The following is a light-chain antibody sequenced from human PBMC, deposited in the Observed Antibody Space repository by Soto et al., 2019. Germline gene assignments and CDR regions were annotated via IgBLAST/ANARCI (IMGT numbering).Light chain of an antibody. J-gene: IGKJ2*01. V-gene: IGKV3-20*01. CDR3: QQYGSSALYT. CDR1: QSVSSSY. Sequence: EIVLTQSPGTLSLSPGERATLSCRASQSVSSSYLAWYQQKPGQAPRLLIYGASGRATGIPGRFSGSGSGTGFPLTLSRLEPEDFVVYYCQQYGSSALYTFGQGTKLEIK. CDR2: GAS.